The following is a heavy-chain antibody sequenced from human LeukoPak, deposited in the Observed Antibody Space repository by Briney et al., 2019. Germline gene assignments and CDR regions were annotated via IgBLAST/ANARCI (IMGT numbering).Heavy chain of an antibody. J-gene: IGHJ4*02. CDR2: LRGDGDT. CDR1: GFIFSNYA. V-gene: IGHV3-23*01. D-gene: IGHD3-16*01. Sequence: GGSLRLSCAASGFIFSNYAMSWVRQTPARGLEWVSSLRGDGDTFYADFVKGRFTLSRDDSRNTVYHQLNNLRVEDTAIYYCAKASWVSNVDAVLWGQGTLVTVSS. CDR3: AKASWVSNVDAVL.